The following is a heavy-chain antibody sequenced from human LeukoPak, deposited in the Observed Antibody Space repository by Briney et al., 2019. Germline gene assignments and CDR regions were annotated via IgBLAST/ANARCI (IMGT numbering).Heavy chain of an antibody. D-gene: IGHD3-22*01. CDR2: IYIGGY. J-gene: IGHJ4*02. CDR1: GDSISSSY. V-gene: IGHV4-59*01. CDR3: ARQPPDTASFDY. Sequence: PSETLSLTCTVSGDSISSSYWSWIRQPPGKGLEWIGSIYIGGYNYNPSLKSRVTMSVDTSKNQVSLKVNSVTAADTAVYFCARQPPDTASFDYWGQGTLVTVSS.